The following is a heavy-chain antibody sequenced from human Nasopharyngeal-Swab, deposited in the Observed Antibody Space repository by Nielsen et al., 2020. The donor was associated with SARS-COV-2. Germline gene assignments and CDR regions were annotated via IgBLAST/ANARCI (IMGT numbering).Heavy chain of an antibody. CDR1: GYTFTSYG. D-gene: IGHD6-19*01. Sequence: ASVKLSCNASGYTFTSYGISWLRQAPGQGLEWMGWISAYNGNTNYAQKLQGRVTMTTDTSTSTAYMELRSLRSDDTAVYYCAREMVAGTIRWDYWGQGTLVTVSS. CDR3: AREMVAGTIRWDY. V-gene: IGHV1-18*04. J-gene: IGHJ4*02. CDR2: ISAYNGNT.